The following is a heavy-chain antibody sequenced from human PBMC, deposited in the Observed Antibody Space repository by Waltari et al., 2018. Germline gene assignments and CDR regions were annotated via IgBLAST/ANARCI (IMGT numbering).Heavy chain of an antibody. V-gene: IGHV1-2*02. Sequence: QVQLVQSGAEVKKPGASVKIACKASGYMFTNYYMYWVRQAPGQGLEWMGWINPTRGGTNHAQKFQGRVTMTRDTSISTAYMELTRLRSDDTAVYFCARRKGYCTSSTCPPVQGYFGYWGQGTLVTVSS. CDR3: ARRKGYCTSSTCPPVQGYFGY. CDR1: GYMFTNYY. J-gene: IGHJ4*02. D-gene: IGHD2-2*01. CDR2: INPTRGGT.